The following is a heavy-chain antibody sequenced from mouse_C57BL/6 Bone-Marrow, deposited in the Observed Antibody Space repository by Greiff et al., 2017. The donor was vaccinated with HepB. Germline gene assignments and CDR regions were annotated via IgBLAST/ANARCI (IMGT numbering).Heavy chain of an antibody. J-gene: IGHJ4*01. CDR1: GFTFSSYG. CDR3: ARRPNYAMDY. Sequence: EVQLVESGGDLVKPGGSLKLSCAASGFTFSSYGMSWVRQTPDKRLEWVATISSGGSYTYYPDSVKGRFTISRDNAKNTLYLQMSSLKSEDTAMYYCARRPNYAMDYWGQGTSVTVSS. CDR2: ISSGGSYT. V-gene: IGHV5-6*01.